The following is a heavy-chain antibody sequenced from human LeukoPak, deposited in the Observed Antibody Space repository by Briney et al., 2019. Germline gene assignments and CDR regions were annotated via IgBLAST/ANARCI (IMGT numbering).Heavy chain of an antibody. CDR3: AKSRATMTAFVAFDI. J-gene: IGHJ3*02. Sequence: GGSRRVSCAASGFRFSNFGMYWVRQSPGKGLECVTAIWYDVSNQYSADSVKGRFTISRDNSNNTLYLQMNSVRAEDTAMYYCAKSRATMTAFVAFDIWGQGTMVTVSS. CDR1: GFRFSNFG. V-gene: IGHV3-33*07. CDR2: IWYDVSNQ. D-gene: IGHD2-21*02.